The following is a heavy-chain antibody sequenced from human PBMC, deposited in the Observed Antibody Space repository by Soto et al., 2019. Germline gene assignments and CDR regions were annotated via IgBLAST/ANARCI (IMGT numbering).Heavy chain of an antibody. J-gene: IGHJ4*02. V-gene: IGHV3-23*01. D-gene: IGHD3-22*01. CDR3: AKEWPHYYDSSGYYTN. CDR2: ISGSGGST. CDR1: GFTFSSYA. Sequence: GGTLKLSCAASGFTFSSYAMSWVRQAPGKGLEWVSAISGSGGSTYYADSVKGRFTISRDNSKNTLYLQMNSLRAEDTAVYYCAKEWPHYYDSSGYYTNWGQGTLGTVSS.